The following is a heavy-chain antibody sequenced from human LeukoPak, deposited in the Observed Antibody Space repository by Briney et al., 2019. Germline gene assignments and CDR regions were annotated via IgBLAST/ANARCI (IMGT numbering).Heavy chain of an antibody. CDR3: AGSLYGDSYFDY. V-gene: IGHV1-2*02. J-gene: IGHJ4*02. CDR1: GYTFTGYY. D-gene: IGHD4-17*01. CDR2: INPNSGGT. Sequence: ASVKVSCKASGYTFTGYYMHWVRQAPGQGLEWMGWINPNSGGTNYAQKFQGRVTMTRDTSISTAYMELSRLRSDDTAVYYCAGSLYGDSYFDYWGQGTLVTVSS.